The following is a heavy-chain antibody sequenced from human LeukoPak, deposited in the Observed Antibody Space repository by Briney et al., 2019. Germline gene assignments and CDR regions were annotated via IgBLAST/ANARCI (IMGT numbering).Heavy chain of an antibody. V-gene: IGHV3-23*01. Sequence: GGSLRLSCTGTGFPFNMFAMNWVRQAPRQGLEWVSGLSRDGETRKYADSVKGRFTVSRDASKNMVFLQMNDLRPEDTAVYYCAKEQRIRHCSEGVCMEGYYFDYWGQGSLVTVSS. CDR2: LSRDGETR. J-gene: IGHJ4*02. CDR1: GFPFNMFA. CDR3: AKEQRIRHCSEGVCMEGYYFDY. D-gene: IGHD2-8*01.